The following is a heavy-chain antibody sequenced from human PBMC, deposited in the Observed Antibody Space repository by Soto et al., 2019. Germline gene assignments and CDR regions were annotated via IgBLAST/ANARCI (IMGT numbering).Heavy chain of an antibody. V-gene: IGHV3-30*18. J-gene: IGHJ4*02. CDR2: ISYDGSNK. Sequence: VAVISYDGSNKYYADSVKGRFTISRDNSKNTLYLQMNSLRAEDTAVYYCAKVAVDLVVAATVDYWGQGTLVTVSS. CDR3: AKVAVDLVVAATVDY. D-gene: IGHD2-15*01.